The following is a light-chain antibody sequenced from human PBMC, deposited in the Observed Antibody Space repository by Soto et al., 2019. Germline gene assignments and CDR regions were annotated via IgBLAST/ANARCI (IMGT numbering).Light chain of an antibody. CDR3: SSYTRSSTRV. CDR2: EAS. V-gene: IGLV2-14*01. CDR1: SSDVGGYNY. Sequence: QSVLTQPASVSGSPGQSITISCTGTSSDVGGYNYVSWYQQHPGKAPKLMIYEASNRPSGVSNRFSGSKPGNTASLTISGLQAEDEADYYCSSYTRSSTRVFGGGTKVTVL. J-gene: IGLJ3*02.